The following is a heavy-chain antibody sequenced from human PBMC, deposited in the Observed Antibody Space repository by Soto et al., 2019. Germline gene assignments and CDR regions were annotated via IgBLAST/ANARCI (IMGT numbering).Heavy chain of an antibody. J-gene: IGHJ6*03. CDR3: ARPTAMYYYYMVV. V-gene: IGHV3-21*01. CDR2: ISSSSSYI. CDR1: GFTFSSYS. Sequence: EVQLVESGGGLVKPGGSLRLSCAASGFTFSSYSMNWVRQAPGKGLEWVSSISSSSSYIYYADSVKGRYTISRDNAKDSLYLQMNSLRAEDTAVYYCARPTAMYYYYMVVWGKGTTVTVSS. D-gene: IGHD2-2*01.